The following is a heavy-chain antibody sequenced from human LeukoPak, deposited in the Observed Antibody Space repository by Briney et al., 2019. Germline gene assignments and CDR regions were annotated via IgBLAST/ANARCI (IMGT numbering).Heavy chain of an antibody. V-gene: IGHV3-11*01. J-gene: IGHJ4*02. CDR2: ISSSGSTI. CDR3: ARTPTHPHFDY. D-gene: IGHD2-15*01. CDR1: GFTFSSYA. Sequence: GGSLRLSCAASGFTFSSYAMSWIRQDPGKGLEWVSYISSSGSTIYYADSVKGRFTISRDNAKNSLYLQMNSLRAEDTAVYYCARTPTHPHFDYWGQGTLVTVSS.